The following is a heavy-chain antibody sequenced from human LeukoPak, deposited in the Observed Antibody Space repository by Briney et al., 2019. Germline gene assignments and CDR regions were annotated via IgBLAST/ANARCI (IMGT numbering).Heavy chain of an antibody. CDR2: ISYDGSNK. Sequence: GGSLRLSCAASGFTFSSYGMHWVRQAPGKGLEWVAVISYDGSNKYYADSVKGRFTISRDNSKNTLHLQMNSLRAEDTAVYYCAKDETPYQLLSLGLDYWGQGTLVTVSS. J-gene: IGHJ4*02. CDR3: AKDETPYQLLSLGLDY. D-gene: IGHD2-2*01. CDR1: GFTFSSYG. V-gene: IGHV3-30*18.